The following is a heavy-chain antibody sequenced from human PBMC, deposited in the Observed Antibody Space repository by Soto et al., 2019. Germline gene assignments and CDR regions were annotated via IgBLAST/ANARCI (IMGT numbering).Heavy chain of an antibody. CDR2: IFSNNER. V-gene: IGHV2-26*03. D-gene: IGHD3-10*01. CDR3: ARLVADSSWYYYGLDV. Sequence: QVTLKESGPVLVKATETLTLTCSISGFSLTTGRMGVSWIRQPPGKALEWLPHIFSNNERSYTTSLQNRLSTSADNSERPVVLTMPDVGPVDTATYFCARLVADSSWYYYGLDVWGQGASVTVS. CDR1: GFSLTTGRMG. J-gene: IGHJ6*02.